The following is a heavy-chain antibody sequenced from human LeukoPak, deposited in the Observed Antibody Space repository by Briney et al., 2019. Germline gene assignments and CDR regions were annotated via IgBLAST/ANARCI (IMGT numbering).Heavy chain of an antibody. Sequence: GGSLRLSCAASGFTVSSNYMSWVRQAPGKGLEWVSVIYSGGSTYYADSVKGRFTISRDNSKNTLYLQMNSLRAEDTAVYYCASYDSSGYSNFDYWGQGTLVTASS. CDR1: GFTVSSNY. J-gene: IGHJ4*02. CDR2: IYSGGST. CDR3: ASYDSSGYSNFDY. V-gene: IGHV3-66*02. D-gene: IGHD3-22*01.